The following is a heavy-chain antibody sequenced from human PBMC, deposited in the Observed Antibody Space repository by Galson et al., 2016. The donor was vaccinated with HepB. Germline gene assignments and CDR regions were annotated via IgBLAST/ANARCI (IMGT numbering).Heavy chain of an antibody. CDR1: GFTFNSSA. CDR3: ARDEEYSGTYYVFY. J-gene: IGHJ4*02. D-gene: IGHD1-26*01. Sequence: SLRLSCAASGFTFNSSAMHWVRQAPGKGLEWVAVISYDGSYKFYADSMKGRFTISRDNSKNTLSLQMDTLGTEDTAVDYCARDEEYSGTYYVFYWGQGTLVTVSS. CDR2: ISYDGSYK. V-gene: IGHV3-30*04.